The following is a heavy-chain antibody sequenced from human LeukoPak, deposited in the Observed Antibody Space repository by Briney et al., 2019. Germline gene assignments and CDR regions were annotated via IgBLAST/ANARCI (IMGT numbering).Heavy chain of an antibody. D-gene: IGHD3-22*01. CDR3: ARESRSGYYC. Sequence: SETLSLTCTVSGGSISSYYWSWIRQPPGKGLEWIGYIYYSGGTNYNPSLKSRVTISVDTSKNQFSLKLSSVTAADTAVYYCARESRSGYYCWGQGTLVTVSS. CDR1: GGSISSYY. CDR2: IYYSGGT. J-gene: IGHJ4*02. V-gene: IGHV4-59*01.